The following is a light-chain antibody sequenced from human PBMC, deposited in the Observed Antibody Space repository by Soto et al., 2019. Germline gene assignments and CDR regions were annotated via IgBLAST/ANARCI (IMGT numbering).Light chain of an antibody. CDR1: SSNIGAEYD. CDR3: SSYAGNNNYV. V-gene: IGLV1-40*01. J-gene: IGLJ1*01. CDR2: GDN. Sequence: QSVLTQPPSVSGAPGQRVAISCTGSSSNIGAEYDVHWYQQLPGTAPKRLIYGDNNRPSGVPDRFSGSKSGTSASLAITGLQPEDEADYYCSSYAGNNNYVFGTGTKVTVL.